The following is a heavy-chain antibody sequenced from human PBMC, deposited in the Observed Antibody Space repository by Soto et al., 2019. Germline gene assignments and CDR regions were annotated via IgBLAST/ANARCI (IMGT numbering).Heavy chain of an antibody. CDR3: ATDRGSGWYYFDY. J-gene: IGHJ4*02. V-gene: IGHV3-53*01. D-gene: IGHD6-19*01. CDR1: GFTVSSSY. Sequence: PGGSLRLSCAASGFTVSSSYMSWVRQAPGKGLEWVSVIYSGGSTYYADSVKGRFTISRDNSKNTLYLQMNSLRAEDTAVYCCATDRGSGWYYFDYWGQGTLVTSPQ. CDR2: IYSGGST.